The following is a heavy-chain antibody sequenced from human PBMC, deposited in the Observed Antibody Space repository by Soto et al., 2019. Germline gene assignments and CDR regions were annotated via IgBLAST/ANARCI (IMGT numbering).Heavy chain of an antibody. CDR2: IYYSGSP. CDR3: ARAGAATLSDY. Sequence: SETLSLTCSVSGGSISNYYCSWIRQPPGKGLEWIGYIYYSGSPNYNPSLKSRVTISVDTSKNQFSLNLSSVTAADTAVYYFARAGAATLSDYWGQGTLVTVS. J-gene: IGHJ4*02. D-gene: IGHD2-15*01. V-gene: IGHV4-59*01. CDR1: GGSISNYY.